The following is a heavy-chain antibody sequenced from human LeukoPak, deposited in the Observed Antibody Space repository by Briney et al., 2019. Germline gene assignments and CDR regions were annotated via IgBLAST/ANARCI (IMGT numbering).Heavy chain of an antibody. D-gene: IGHD2-21*01. CDR3: TPVMVEDRGF. V-gene: IGHV3-15*01. CDR2: IKSNNDGGTT. CDR1: GFIFNKAW. Sequence: GGSLRLSCAASGFIFNKAWMNWVRQAPRKGPEWVGRIKSNNDGGTTDYASPVEGRFIISRDDSKNTIYLQMNRLIIDATAIYYCTPVMVEDRGFWGQGTLVTVSS. J-gene: IGHJ4*02.